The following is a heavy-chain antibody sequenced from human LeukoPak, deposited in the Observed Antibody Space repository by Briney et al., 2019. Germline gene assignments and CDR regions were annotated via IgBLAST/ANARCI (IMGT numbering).Heavy chain of an antibody. CDR1: GFTFSSYG. Sequence: GGSLRLSCAASGFTFSSYGMHWVRQAPGKGLEWVAVIWYDGSNKYYADSVKGPFTISRDNSKNTLYLQMNSLRAEDTAVYYCARCSAGSSWGSDYYYYYMDVWGKGTTVTVSS. J-gene: IGHJ6*03. V-gene: IGHV3-33*01. CDR3: ARCSAGSSWGSDYYYYYMDV. D-gene: IGHD6-6*01. CDR2: IWYDGSNK.